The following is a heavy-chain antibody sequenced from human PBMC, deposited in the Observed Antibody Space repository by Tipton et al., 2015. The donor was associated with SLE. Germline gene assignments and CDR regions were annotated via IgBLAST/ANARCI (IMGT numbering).Heavy chain of an antibody. V-gene: IGHV4-39*07. CDR2: IYYSGST. D-gene: IGHD3-22*01. Sequence: TLSLTCTVSGGSISSTYYWGWIRQPPGKGLEWIGSIYYSGSTYYNPSLKSRVTISVDTSKNQFSLKLSSVAAADTAVYYCARDRATYYYDSSGFDIWGQGTMVTVSS. CDR3: ARDRATYYYDSSGFDI. J-gene: IGHJ3*02. CDR1: GGSISSTYY.